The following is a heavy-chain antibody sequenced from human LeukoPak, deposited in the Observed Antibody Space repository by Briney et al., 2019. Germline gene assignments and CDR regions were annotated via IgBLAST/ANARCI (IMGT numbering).Heavy chain of an antibody. V-gene: IGHV4-39*01. CDR3: AQGGPYYGMDV. Sequence: PSETLSLTCTVSGGSISSSSYYWGWIRQPPGKGLEWIGSIYYSGSTYYNPSLKGRVTISVDTSKNQFSLKLSSVTAADTAVYYCAQGGPYYGMDVWGQGTTVTVSS. CDR2: IYYSGST. J-gene: IGHJ6*02. D-gene: IGHD3-16*01. CDR1: GGSISSSSYY.